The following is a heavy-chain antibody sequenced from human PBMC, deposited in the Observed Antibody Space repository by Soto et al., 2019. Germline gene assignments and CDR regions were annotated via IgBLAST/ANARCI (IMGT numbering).Heavy chain of an antibody. CDR3: ARDRGEYTSSWFGYFSH. J-gene: IGHJ1*01. CDR1: GASISSFN. D-gene: IGHD6-13*01. V-gene: IGHV4-4*07. Sequence: PSETLSLTCSVSGASISSFNWNWVRQPAGKGPEWVGRLNIAGTINYNPSLKSRITMSMDTSKNQISLHLRSVTAADTAIYYCARDRGEYTSSWFGYFSHWGHGTLVTVSS. CDR2: LNIAGTI.